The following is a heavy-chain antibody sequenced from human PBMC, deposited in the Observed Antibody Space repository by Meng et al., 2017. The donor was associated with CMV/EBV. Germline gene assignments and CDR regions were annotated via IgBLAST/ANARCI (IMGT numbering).Heavy chain of an antibody. V-gene: IGHV4-34*01. D-gene: IGHD5-18*01. CDR3: AKDLFVDTAMVTGYYYGMDV. Sequence: GSLRLSCAVYGGSFSGYYWSWIRQPPGKGLEWIGEINHSGSTNYNPSLKSRVTISVDTSKNQFSLKLSSVTAADTAVYYCAKDLFVDTAMVTGYYYGMDVWGQGTTVTVSS. CDR1: GGSFSGYY. CDR2: INHSGST. J-gene: IGHJ6*02.